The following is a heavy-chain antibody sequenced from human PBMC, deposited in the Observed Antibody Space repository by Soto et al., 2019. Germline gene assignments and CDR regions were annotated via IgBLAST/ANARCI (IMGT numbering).Heavy chain of an antibody. V-gene: IGHV3-43*01. D-gene: IGHD2-15*01. CDR2: IRWDGAST. CDR3: AKDSTGSVDY. CDR1: GFTFDHYI. J-gene: IGHJ4*02. Sequence: DVQLVESGGVVVQPGGSLRLSCAASGFTFDHYIMHWVRQAPGKGLEWVSLIRWDGASTYYADSVKGRFTISRDSSKNSVYLQMNSLRTEDTALYYCAKDSTGSVDYWGQGTLVTVSS.